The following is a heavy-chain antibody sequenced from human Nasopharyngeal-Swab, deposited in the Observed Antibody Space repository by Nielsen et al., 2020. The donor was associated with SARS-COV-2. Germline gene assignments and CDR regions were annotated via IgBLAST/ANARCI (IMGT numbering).Heavy chain of an antibody. CDR2: INHSGST. J-gene: IGHJ6*02. D-gene: IGHD6-19*01. V-gene: IGHV4-34*01. CDR3: ARDRAWDSSGWDYYYGMDV. Sequence: RQAPGKELEWIGEINHSGSTNYNPSLKSRVTISVDTSKNQFSLKLSSVTAADTAVYYCARDRAWDSSGWDYYYGMDVWGQGTTVTVSS.